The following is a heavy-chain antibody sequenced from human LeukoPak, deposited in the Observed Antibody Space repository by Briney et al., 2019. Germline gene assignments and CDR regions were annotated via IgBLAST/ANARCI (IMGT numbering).Heavy chain of an antibody. CDR1: GFTFSSYA. CDR2: ISYDGSNK. D-gene: IGHD2-15*01. J-gene: IGHJ4*02. V-gene: IGHV3-30*04. Sequence: GGSLRLSCEASGFTFSSYAMHWVRQAPGKGLEWVAVISYDGSNKYYADSVKGRFTISRDNSKNTLYLQMNSLRAEDTAVYYCARVAGSPDTYYFDYWGQGTLVTVSS. CDR3: ARVAGSPDTYYFDY.